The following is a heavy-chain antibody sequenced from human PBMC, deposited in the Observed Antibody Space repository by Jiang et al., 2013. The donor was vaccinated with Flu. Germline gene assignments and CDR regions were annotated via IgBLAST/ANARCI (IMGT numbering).Heavy chain of an antibody. CDR2: IYTSGST. V-gene: IGHV4-4*07. CDR3: ARDHPRYYYDSSGYPLDY. CDR1: GGSISSYY. Sequence: PGLVKPSETLSLTCTVSGGSISSYYWSWIRQPAGKGLEWIGRIYTSGSTNYNPSLKSRVTMSVDTSKNQFSLKLSSVTAADTAVYYCARDHPRYYYDSSGYPLDYWGQGTLVTVSS. J-gene: IGHJ4*02. D-gene: IGHD3-22*01.